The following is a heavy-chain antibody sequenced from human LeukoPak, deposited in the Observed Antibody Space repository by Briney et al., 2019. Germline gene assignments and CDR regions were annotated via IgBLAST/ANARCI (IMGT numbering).Heavy chain of an antibody. CDR3: ARSVGSSFVGYYYYYYMDV. D-gene: IGHD6-6*01. CDR2: IYSGGST. CDR1: GFTVSSNY. Sequence: PGGSLRLSCAASGFTVSSNYMSWVRQAPGKGLEWVSVIYSGGSTYYADSVKGRFTISRDNSKNTLYLQMNSLRAEDTAVYYCARSVGSSFVGYYYYYYMDVWGKGTTVTVSS. V-gene: IGHV3-53*01. J-gene: IGHJ6*03.